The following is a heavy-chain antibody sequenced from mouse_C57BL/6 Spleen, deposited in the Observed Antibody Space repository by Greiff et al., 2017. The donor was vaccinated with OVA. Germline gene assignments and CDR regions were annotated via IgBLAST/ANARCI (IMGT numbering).Heavy chain of an antibody. J-gene: IGHJ4*01. Sequence: EVQLQESGPGLVKPSQSLSLTCSVTGYSITSGYYWNWIRQFPGNKLEWMGYISYDGSNNYNPSLKNRISITRDTSKNQFFLKLNSVTTEDTATYYCARTGTWDYAMDYWGQGTSVTVSS. V-gene: IGHV3-6*01. CDR1: GYSITSGYY. D-gene: IGHD4-1*01. CDR3: ARTGTWDYAMDY. CDR2: ISYDGSN.